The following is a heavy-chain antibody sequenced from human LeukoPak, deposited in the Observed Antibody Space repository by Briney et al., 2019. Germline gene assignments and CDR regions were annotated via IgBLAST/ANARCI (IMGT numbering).Heavy chain of an antibody. CDR3: ARVGSGSFDY. V-gene: IGHV4-59*01. D-gene: IGHD1-26*01. J-gene: IGHJ4*02. Sequence: SETLSLTCTVSGGSFSSYYWSWIRQTPGKGLEWIGFNSYSGNTNYNPSLKSRVTISVDTSKNHFSLNLDSVTAADTAVYFCARVGSGSFDYWGQGTLVTVSS. CDR1: GGSFSSYY. CDR2: NSYSGNT.